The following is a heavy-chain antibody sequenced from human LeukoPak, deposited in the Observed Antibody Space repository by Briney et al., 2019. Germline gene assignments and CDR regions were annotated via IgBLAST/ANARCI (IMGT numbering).Heavy chain of an antibody. V-gene: IGHV3-33*01. Sequence: PGGSLRLSCAASGYTYSRNGMHWVRQAPGKGLEWVAVIWYDGSNKYYADSVKGRFTISRDNSKNTLYLQMNSLRVGDTAVYYCARDLHGSGSNWFYPWGQGSLVTVSS. D-gene: IGHD3-10*01. CDR3: ARDLHGSGSNWFYP. CDR1: GYTYSRNG. CDR2: IWYDGSNK. J-gene: IGHJ5*02.